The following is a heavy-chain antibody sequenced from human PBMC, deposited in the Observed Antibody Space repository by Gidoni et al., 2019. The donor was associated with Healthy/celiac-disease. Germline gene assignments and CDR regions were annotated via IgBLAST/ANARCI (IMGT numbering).Heavy chain of an antibody. CDR1: GGSISSGGYY. V-gene: IGHV4-31*03. Sequence: QVQLQESGPGLVKPSQTLSLTCTVSGGSISSGGYYWGWIRQHPGKGLEWIWYIYYSWSTYYNPSLKSRVTISVDTSKNQFSLKLSSVTAADTAVYYCARVYSVPAAGDVAFDYWGQGTLVTVSS. CDR2: IYYSWST. J-gene: IGHJ4*02. D-gene: IGHD2-2*01. CDR3: ARVYSVPAAGDVAFDY.